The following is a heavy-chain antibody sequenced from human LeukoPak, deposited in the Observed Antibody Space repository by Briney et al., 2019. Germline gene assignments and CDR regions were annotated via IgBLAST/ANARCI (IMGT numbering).Heavy chain of an antibody. CDR2: IYYSGST. Sequence: SETLSLTCTVSGGSISSNNYYWGWSRQPPGKGPEWIGSIYYSGSTYHNPSLKSRVTISVDTSKNQFSLKLSSVTAADTAVYYCARVNPGLRYFGYWGQGTLVTASS. J-gene: IGHJ4*02. D-gene: IGHD3-9*01. CDR3: ARVNPGLRYFGY. V-gene: IGHV4-39*01. CDR1: GGSISSNNYY.